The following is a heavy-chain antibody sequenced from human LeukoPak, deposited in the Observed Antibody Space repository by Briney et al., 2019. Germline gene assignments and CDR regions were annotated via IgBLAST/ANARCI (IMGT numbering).Heavy chain of an antibody. D-gene: IGHD3-22*01. V-gene: IGHV5-51*01. CDR1: GYSFTSYW. Sequence: GESLKISCKGSGYSFTSYWIGWVRQMPGKGLEWMGIIYPGDSDTRYSPSFQGQVTISADKSISTAYLQWSSLKASDTAMYYCARRTGPYYYDSSGYYSDYYGMDVWGQGTTVTVS. CDR3: ARRTGPYYYDSSGYYSDYYGMDV. J-gene: IGHJ6*02. CDR2: IYPGDSDT.